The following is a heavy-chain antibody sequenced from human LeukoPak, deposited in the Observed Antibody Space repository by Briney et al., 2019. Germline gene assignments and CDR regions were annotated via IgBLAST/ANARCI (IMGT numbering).Heavy chain of an antibody. J-gene: IGHJ5*02. CDR1: GFTFSNYA. D-gene: IGHD3/OR15-3a*01. CDR2: VSSNGGST. V-gene: IGHV3-64*02. CDR3: AKDGLGMATLRVDWFDP. Sequence: GGSLRLSCAASGFTFSNYAMHWVRQAPGKGLEYVSAVSSNGGSTYYADSVKGRFTISRDNSKNTLYLQMNSLRAEDTAVYYCAKDGLGMATLRVDWFDPWGQGTLVTVSS.